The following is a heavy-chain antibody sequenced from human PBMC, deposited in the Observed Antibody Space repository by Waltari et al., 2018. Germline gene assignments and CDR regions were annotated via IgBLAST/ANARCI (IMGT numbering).Heavy chain of an antibody. J-gene: IGHJ3*02. CDR3: ARDSRYYHDSSGYGGPFDI. V-gene: IGHV4-59*11. CDR2: IYYSGST. Sequence: QVQLQESGPGLVKPSETLSLTCTVSGGSISSHYWSWIRQPPGKGLEWIGYIYYSGSTHLHPSLQSRVTISVDTSKNQFSLKLSSVTAADTAVYYCARDSRYYHDSSGYGGPFDIWGQGTMVTVSS. D-gene: IGHD3-22*01. CDR1: GGSISSHY.